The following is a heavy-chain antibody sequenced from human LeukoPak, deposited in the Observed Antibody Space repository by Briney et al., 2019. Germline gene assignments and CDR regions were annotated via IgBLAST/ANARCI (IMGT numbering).Heavy chain of an antibody. CDR3: ARDRLGLSSPGYYYYGMDV. J-gene: IGHJ6*02. Sequence: ASVKVSCKASGYTFNGYYIQWVRQPPGQGLEWMGLINPNSGATIYSKKFQGRVTMSRDTSISTAYMELYRLRSNDTAVYFCARDRLGLSSPGYYYYGMDVWGQGTTVTVSS. D-gene: IGHD6-13*01. V-gene: IGHV1-2*02. CDR1: GYTFNGYY. CDR2: INPNSGAT.